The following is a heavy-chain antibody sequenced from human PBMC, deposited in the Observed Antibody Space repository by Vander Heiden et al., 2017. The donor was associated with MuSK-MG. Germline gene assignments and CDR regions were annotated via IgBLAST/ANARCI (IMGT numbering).Heavy chain of an antibody. Sequence: QVQLVQSGAQVKKPGLSVKVPCKASVGTFIRYAISWVRQAPGQGLEWMGGIIPILGIANYAQKFQGRVTITADESTSTAYMELSSLRSEDTAVYYCARDPPHPMVRGVISCYYYYYMDVWGKGTTVTVSS. CDR1: VGTFIRYA. J-gene: IGHJ6*03. CDR3: ARDPPHPMVRGVISCYYYYYMDV. V-gene: IGHV1-69*04. D-gene: IGHD3-10*01. CDR2: IIPILGIA.